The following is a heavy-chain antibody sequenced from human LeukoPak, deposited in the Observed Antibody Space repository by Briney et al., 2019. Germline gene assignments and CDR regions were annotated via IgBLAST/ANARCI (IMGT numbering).Heavy chain of an antibody. CDR3: ARRGVMGGFDI. D-gene: IGHD3-16*01. CDR2: IYYGGST. J-gene: IGHJ3*02. Sequence: SETLSLTCSVSGDSITSYYWSWIRQPPGKGLEWIGHIYYGGSTNYKPSLKSRVTMSVDMSKNQISLKVTSVTAADTAVYYCARRGVMGGFDIWGQGTMVTVSS. CDR1: GDSITSYY. V-gene: IGHV4-59*01.